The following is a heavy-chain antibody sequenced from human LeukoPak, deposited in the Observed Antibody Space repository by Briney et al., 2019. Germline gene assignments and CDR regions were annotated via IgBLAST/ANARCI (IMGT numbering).Heavy chain of an antibody. CDR1: GGSISSYY. D-gene: IGHD3-22*01. J-gene: IGHJ4*02. CDR3: ARLGRYYYDSRVDY. Sequence: PSETLSLTCTVSGGSISSYYWSWIRQPAGKGLEWIGRIYTSGSTNYNPSLKSRVTISVDTSKNQFFLKLSSVTAADTAVYYCARLGRYYYDSRVDYWGQGTLVTVSS. V-gene: IGHV4-4*07. CDR2: IYTSGST.